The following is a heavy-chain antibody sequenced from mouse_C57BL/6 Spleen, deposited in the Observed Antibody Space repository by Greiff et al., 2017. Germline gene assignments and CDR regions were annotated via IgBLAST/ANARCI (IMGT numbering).Heavy chain of an antibody. CDR2: IDPSDSYT. D-gene: IGHD1-1*01. V-gene: IGHV1-69*01. J-gene: IGHJ4*01. CDR1: GYTFTSYW. CDR3: ARNYGSSYRAMDY. Sequence: QVQLQQSGPELVMPGASVKLSCKASGYTFTSYWMHWVKQRPGQGLEWIGEIDPSDSYTNYNQKFKGKSTLTVDKSSSTAYMQLSSLTSEDSAVYYCARNYGSSYRAMDYWGQGTSVTVSS.